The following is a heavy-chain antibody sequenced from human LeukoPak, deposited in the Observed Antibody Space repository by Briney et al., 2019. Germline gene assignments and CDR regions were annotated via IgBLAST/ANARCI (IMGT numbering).Heavy chain of an antibody. CDR3: ARDKIYVDY. D-gene: IGHD2/OR15-2a*01. CDR1: GYTISSYA. J-gene: IGHJ4*02. Sequence: GRPVRLCCAASGYTISSYAKHWVRQDRGKGLEWVAVISYDGSNKYYADYVKSRFTITRDNSKNTLYLQRNSLRAEDTAVYYCARDKIYVDYWGQGTLVTVSS. V-gene: IGHV3-30-3*01. CDR2: ISYDGSNK.